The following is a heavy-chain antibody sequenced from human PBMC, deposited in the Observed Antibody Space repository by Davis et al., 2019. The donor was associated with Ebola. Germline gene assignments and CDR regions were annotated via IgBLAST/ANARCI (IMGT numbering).Heavy chain of an antibody. CDR1: GFTFSSYA. D-gene: IGHD7-27*01. CDR3: ARPTWGPGYYYGMDV. V-gene: IGHV3-30-3*01. Sequence: GESLKISCAASGFTFSSYAMHWVRQAPGKGLEWVAVISYDGSNKYYADSVKGRFTISRDNSKNTLYLQMNSLRAEDTAVYYCARPTWGPGYYYGMDVWGQGTTVTVSS. J-gene: IGHJ6*02. CDR2: ISYDGSNK.